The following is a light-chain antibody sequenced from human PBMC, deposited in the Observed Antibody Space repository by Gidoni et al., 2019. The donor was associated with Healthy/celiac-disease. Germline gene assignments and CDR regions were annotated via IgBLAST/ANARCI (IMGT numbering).Light chain of an antibody. Sequence: HSALSQPASVSGSPGQSVTISCTGTSDDIGGPDLVSRSQPHPGNAPQLLIYDVSHRPSGISNRFSGSKSGNSAFLTISGLLPEDEADYYCSSLTTTSVVVFGGGTKLTVL. CDR1: SDDIGGPDL. V-gene: IGLV2-14*03. CDR3: SSLTTTSVVV. CDR2: DVS. J-gene: IGLJ2*01.